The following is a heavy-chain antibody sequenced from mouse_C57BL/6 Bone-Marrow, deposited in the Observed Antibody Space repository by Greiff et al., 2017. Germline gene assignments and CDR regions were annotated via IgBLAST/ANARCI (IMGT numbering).Heavy chain of an antibody. V-gene: IGHV1-82*01. CDR3: ARGGYY. Sequence: QVQLQQSEPELVKPGASVKISCKASGYAFSSSWMNWVKQRPGKGLEWIGRIYPGDGDTNYNGKFKGKATLTADKSSSTAYMQLSSLTSEDSAVYFCARGGYYWGQGTTLTVSS. J-gene: IGHJ2*01. CDR1: GYAFSSSW. CDR2: IYPGDGDT.